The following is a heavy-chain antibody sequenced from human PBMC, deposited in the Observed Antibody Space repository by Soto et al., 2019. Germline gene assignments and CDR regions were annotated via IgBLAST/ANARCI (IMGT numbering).Heavy chain of an antibody. V-gene: IGHV1-18*01. CDR1: GYTFTSYG. CDR2: ISAYNGNT. Sequence: ASVKVSCKASGYTFTSYGISWVRQAPGQGLEWMGWISAYNGNTNYAQKLQGRVTMTTDTSTSTAYMELRSLRSDDTAVYYCASWNQLLLSPDYWGQGTLVTVSS. J-gene: IGHJ4*02. CDR3: ASWNQLLLSPDY. D-gene: IGHD2-2*01.